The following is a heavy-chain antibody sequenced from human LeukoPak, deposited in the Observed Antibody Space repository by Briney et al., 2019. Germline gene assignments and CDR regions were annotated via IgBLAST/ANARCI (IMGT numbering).Heavy chain of an antibody. CDR2: IRSTGSSV. V-gene: IGHV3-21*01. CDR3: ARVAGYCNSISNCYSDY. D-gene: IGHD2-2*01. J-gene: IGHJ4*02. Sequence: PGGSLRLSCAASGFAFNTYTMNWVRQAPGKGLEWVSSIRSTGSSVNYADSVKGRFTISRDNAKNSLYLQMNSLRAEDTAVYYCARVAGYCNSISNCYSDYWGQGTLVPVSS. CDR1: GFAFNTYT.